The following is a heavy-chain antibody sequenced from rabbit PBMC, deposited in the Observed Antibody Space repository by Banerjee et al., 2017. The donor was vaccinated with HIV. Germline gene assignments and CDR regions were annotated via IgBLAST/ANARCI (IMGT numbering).Heavy chain of an antibody. V-gene: IGHV1S45*01. CDR1: GFTISSYH. D-gene: IGHD8-1*01. Sequence: QEQLKETGGGLVQPGGSLTLSCKASGFTISSYHMGWVRQAPGKGLEWIACIWTGSTGTTYYASWAKGRFTITKTSSTTVTLQMTSLTAADTATYFCARAGSSYTTGVDYFNLWGQGTLVTVS. CDR3: ARAGSSYTTGVDYFNL. CDR2: IWTGSTGTT. J-gene: IGHJ4*01.